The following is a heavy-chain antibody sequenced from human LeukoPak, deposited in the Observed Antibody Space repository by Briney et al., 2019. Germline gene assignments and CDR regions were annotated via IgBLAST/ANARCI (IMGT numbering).Heavy chain of an antibody. Sequence: GGSLRLSCAASGFTLSSYSMNWVRQAAGKGLEWVSYISSSSYTIYYADSVKGRFTISRDNAKNSLYLQTNSLRDEDTAVYYCATYAVAGTEYWGQGTLVTVSS. D-gene: IGHD6-19*01. V-gene: IGHV3-48*02. CDR2: ISSSSYTI. J-gene: IGHJ4*02. CDR3: ATYAVAGTEY. CDR1: GFTLSSYS.